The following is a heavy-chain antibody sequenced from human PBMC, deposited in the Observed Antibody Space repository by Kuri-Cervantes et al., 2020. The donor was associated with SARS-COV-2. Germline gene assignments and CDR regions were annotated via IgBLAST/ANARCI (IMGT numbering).Heavy chain of an antibody. CDR1: GFTFSSYA. CDR2: ISYDGSNK. J-gene: IGHJ6*03. Sequence: GGSLRLSCAASGFTFSSYAMHWVRQAPGKGLEWVAVISYDGSNKYYADSVKGRFTISRDNSKNTLYLQMNSLRAEDTAVYYCARDPPGTASWYYYMDVWGKGTTVTVSS. CDR3: ARDPPGTASWYYYMDV. D-gene: IGHD1-1*01. V-gene: IGHV3-30-3*01.